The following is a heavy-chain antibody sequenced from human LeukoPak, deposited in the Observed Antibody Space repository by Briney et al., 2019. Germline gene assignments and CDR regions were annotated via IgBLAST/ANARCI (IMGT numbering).Heavy chain of an antibody. J-gene: IGHJ4*02. CDR3: AREGQYSSNWYRPSDY. Sequence: GASVNVSCKASGYNFISYFMHWVRQAPGQGLEWMGIINPSGGSTTYAQKFQGRVTMTRDTSTGTVYMELSSLKSEDTAVYYCAREGQYSSNWYRPSDYWGQGTLVTVSS. CDR2: INPSGGST. D-gene: IGHD6-13*01. V-gene: IGHV1-46*01. CDR1: GYNFISYF.